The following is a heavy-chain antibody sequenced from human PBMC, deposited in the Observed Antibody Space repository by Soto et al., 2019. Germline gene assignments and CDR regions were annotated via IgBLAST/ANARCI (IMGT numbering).Heavy chain of an antibody. CDR1: GFTFSSYA. D-gene: IGHD4-17*01. CDR2: ISGSGGST. V-gene: IGHV3-23*01. Sequence: GGSLRLSCAASGFTFSSYAMSWVRQAPGKGLEWVSAISGSGGSTYYADSVKGRFTISRDNSKNTLYLQMNSLRAEDTAVYYCAKDLDYGGNSGYYYGMAVWGQGTTVTVSS. CDR3: AKDLDYGGNSGYYYGMAV. J-gene: IGHJ6*02.